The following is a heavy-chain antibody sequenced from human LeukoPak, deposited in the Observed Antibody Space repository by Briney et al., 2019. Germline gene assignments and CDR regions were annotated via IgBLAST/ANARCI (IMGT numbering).Heavy chain of an antibody. V-gene: IGHV1-2*02. CDR1: GYTFTSYY. CDR2: INPNSGGT. D-gene: IGHD3-9*01. Sequence: ASVKVSCKASGYTFTSYYMHWVRQAPGQGLEWMGWINPNSGGTNYAQKFQGRVTMARDTSISTAYMELSRLRSDDTAVYYCARDEIRYFDWSADAFDIWGQGTMVTVSS. J-gene: IGHJ3*02. CDR3: ARDEIRYFDWSADAFDI.